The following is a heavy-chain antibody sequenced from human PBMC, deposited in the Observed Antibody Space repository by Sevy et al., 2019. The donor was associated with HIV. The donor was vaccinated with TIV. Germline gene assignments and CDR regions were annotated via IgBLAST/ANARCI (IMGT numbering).Heavy chain of an antibody. D-gene: IGHD3-10*01. J-gene: IGHJ6*03. V-gene: IGHV4-38-2*01. CDR2: IYHSGST. Sequence: PSETLSLTCAVSGYSISSGYYWGWIRQPPGKGLEWIGSIYHSGSTYYNPTLKRRVTISVDTCKNQYSLKLSSVTGANTADHYCARRRDGFGEFLPRYYYYYKDVWGKGTTVTVSS. CDR1: GYSISSGYY. CDR3: ARRRDGFGEFLPRYYYYYKDV.